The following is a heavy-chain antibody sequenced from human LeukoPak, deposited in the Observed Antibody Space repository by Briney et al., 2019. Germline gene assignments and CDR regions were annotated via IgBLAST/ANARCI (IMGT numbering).Heavy chain of an antibody. D-gene: IGHD1-26*01. V-gene: IGHV3-48*01. CDR2: ISSSSSNI. J-gene: IGHJ5*02. CDR1: GFTFSSYG. CDR3: ARSLVVGATYPYH. Sequence: PGGSLRLSCAASGFTFSSYGMTWVRQAPGKGLEWVSYISSSSSNIYYADSVKGGFTISRDNAKNSLYLQLNSLRAEDTAVYYCARSLVVGATYPYHWGQGTLVTVSS.